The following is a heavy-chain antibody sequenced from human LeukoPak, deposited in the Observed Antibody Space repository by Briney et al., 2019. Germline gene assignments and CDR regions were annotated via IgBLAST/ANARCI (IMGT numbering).Heavy chain of an antibody. V-gene: IGHV3-30-3*01. CDR2: ISYDGSNK. CDR3: ATLVEMATIVFDY. J-gene: IGHJ4*02. Sequence: PGRSLRLSCAASRFTFSSYAMHWVRQAPGKGLEWVAVISYDGSNKYYADSVKGRFTISRDNSKNTLYLQMNSLRAEDTAVYYCATLVEMATIVFDYWGQGTLVTVSS. CDR1: RFTFSSYA. D-gene: IGHD5-24*01.